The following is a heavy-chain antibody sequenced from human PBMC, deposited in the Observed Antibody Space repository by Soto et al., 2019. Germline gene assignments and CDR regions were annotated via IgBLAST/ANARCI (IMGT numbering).Heavy chain of an antibody. CDR2: MYHSGTN. CDR1: GGILNNARY. J-gene: IGHJ6*02. CDR3: ARHGVTLVRGGFDV. V-gene: IGHV4-39*01. Sequence: SETLSLTGNVSGGILNNARYWGWIRQPPGKGLEWIGSMYHSGTNYANPSLKSRVTMSVDTSKNQFSLRLNSVTAADTAIYYCARHGVTLVRGGFDVWGHGTPVTVSS. D-gene: IGHD3-10*01.